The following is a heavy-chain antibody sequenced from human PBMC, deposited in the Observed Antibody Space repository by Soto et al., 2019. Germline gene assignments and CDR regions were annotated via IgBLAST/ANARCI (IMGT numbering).Heavy chain of an antibody. V-gene: IGHV3-23*01. J-gene: IGHJ4*02. CDR1: GFTFISYA. CDR2: ISGSGGST. Sequence: SGGSMRLSCSASGFTFISYAMSWLRQAPGKGLEWVSAISGSGGSTYYADSVKGRFTISSDNSKNTLYLQMNSLSAEDTAVYYCAKTADSYGYYYCFDYWGQGTLVTVSS. D-gene: IGHD5-18*01. CDR3: AKTADSYGYYYCFDY.